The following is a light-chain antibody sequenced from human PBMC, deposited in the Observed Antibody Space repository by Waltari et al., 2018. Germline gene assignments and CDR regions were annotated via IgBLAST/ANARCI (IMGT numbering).Light chain of an antibody. Sequence: QSVLTQPPSVSGAPGQRGTISCTGSSPNTGEGHDVQWYQQIPGTAPKLLIYGNPNRPSGVSDRFSGSQSRTSASLAITGLQAEDGADYYCQSYDDTLKIGVFGGGTKLTVL. J-gene: IGLJ3*02. CDR2: GNP. V-gene: IGLV1-40*01. CDR3: QSYDDTLKIGV. CDR1: SPNTGEGHD.